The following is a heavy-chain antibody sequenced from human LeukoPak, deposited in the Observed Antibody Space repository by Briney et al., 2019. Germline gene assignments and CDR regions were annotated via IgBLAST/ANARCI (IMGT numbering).Heavy chain of an antibody. J-gene: IGHJ6*03. V-gene: IGHV3-33*01. D-gene: IGHD6-6*01. Sequence: GGSLRLSCAASGFTFSSYGMHWVRQAPGKGLEWVAVIWYDGSNKYYADSVKGRFTISRDNSKSTLYLQMNSLRAEDTAVYYCAREASDSSSSYYYYYMDVWGKGTTVTVSS. CDR2: IWYDGSNK. CDR3: AREASDSSSSYYYYYMDV. CDR1: GFTFSSYG.